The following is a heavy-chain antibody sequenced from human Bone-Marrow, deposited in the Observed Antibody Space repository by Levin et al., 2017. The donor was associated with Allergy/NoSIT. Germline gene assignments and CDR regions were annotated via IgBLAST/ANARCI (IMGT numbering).Heavy chain of an antibody. Sequence: GESLKISCAASGFTFSSYAMSWVRQAPGKGLEWVSAISGSGGSTYYADSVKGRFTISRDNSKNTLYLQMNSLRAEDTAVYYCAKEFGHTIFGVVIIKLPEDDAFDIWGQGTMVTVSS. D-gene: IGHD3-3*01. J-gene: IGHJ3*02. CDR2: ISGSGGST. V-gene: IGHV3-23*01. CDR3: AKEFGHTIFGVVIIKLPEDDAFDI. CDR1: GFTFSSYA.